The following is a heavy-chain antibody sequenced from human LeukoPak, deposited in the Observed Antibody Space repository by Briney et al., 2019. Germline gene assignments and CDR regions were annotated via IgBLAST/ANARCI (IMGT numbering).Heavy chain of an antibody. Sequence: GSSVKVSCKASGGTFSSYAISWVRQAPGQGLEWMGGIIPMFGTANYAQKFQGRVTITADESTSTAYMELSSLRSEDTAVYYCARATKRYGSGGSCSSRANWFDPWGQGTLVTVSS. V-gene: IGHV1-69*01. D-gene: IGHD2-15*01. J-gene: IGHJ5*02. CDR2: IIPMFGTA. CDR3: ARATKRYGSGGSCSSRANWFDP. CDR1: GGTFSSYA.